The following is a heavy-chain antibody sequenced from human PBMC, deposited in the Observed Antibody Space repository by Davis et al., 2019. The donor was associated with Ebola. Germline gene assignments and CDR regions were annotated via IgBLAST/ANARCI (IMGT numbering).Heavy chain of an antibody. D-gene: IGHD3-22*01. J-gene: IGHJ3*02. CDR1: GYTFTSYG. V-gene: IGHV1-18*01. Sequence: ASVKVSCKASGYTFTSYGISWVRPAPGQGLEWVGWISAYNHKTNYIEKVQGRVTLTKDTSTSTAYMELRSLRSDDTAVYYCARDSRYYETSGYQSSDAFEIWGQGTKVTVSS. CDR2: ISAYNHKT. CDR3: ARDSRYYETSGYQSSDAFEI.